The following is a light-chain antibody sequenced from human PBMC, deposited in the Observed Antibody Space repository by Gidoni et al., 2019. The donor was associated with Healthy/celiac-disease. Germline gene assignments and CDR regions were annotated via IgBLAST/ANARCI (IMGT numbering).Light chain of an antibody. J-gene: IGKJ2*03. CDR1: QSVSSN. CDR2: GAS. V-gene: IGKV3-15*01. Sequence: EIVMTQSPATLSVSSGERATLSCRASQSVSSNLAWYQQKPGQAPRLLIYGASTRATGIPARFSGSGSGTEFTLTISSLQSEDFAVYYCQQYNNWPPVSFGQGTKLEIK. CDR3: QQYNNWPPVS.